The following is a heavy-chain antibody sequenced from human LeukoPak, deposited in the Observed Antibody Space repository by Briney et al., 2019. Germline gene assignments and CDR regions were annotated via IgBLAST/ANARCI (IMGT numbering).Heavy chain of an antibody. CDR1: GYTFTGYY. D-gene: IGHD5-18*01. CDR3: AREDTATMYYYHYSMDV. J-gene: IGHJ6*02. Sequence: GASVKVSCKASGYTFTGYYIHWVRQAPGQGLEWMGWINPNSGGTNYAQKFQGRVTMTRDTSISTAYMELSRLRSDDTAVYYCAREDTATMYYYHYSMDVWGQGTTVTVSS. CDR2: INPNSGGT. V-gene: IGHV1-2*02.